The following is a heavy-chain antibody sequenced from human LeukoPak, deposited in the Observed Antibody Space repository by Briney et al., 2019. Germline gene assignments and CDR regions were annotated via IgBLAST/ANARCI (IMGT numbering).Heavy chain of an antibody. J-gene: IGHJ4*02. Sequence: SSETLSLTCTVSGGSISSYYWSWIRQPAGKGLEWIGRIYTSGSTNYNPSLKSRVTMSVDTSKNQFSLKLSSVTAADTAVYYCASSYDSSARTNYWGQGTLVTVSS. CDR2: IYTSGST. CDR1: GGSISSYY. D-gene: IGHD3-22*01. V-gene: IGHV4-4*07. CDR3: ASSYDSSARTNY.